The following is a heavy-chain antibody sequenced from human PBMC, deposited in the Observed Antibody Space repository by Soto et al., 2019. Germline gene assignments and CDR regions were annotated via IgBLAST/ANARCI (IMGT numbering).Heavy chain of an antibody. J-gene: IGHJ4*02. CDR2: ISGSGGST. V-gene: IGHV3-23*01. CDR1: GFTFSIYA. CDR3: AEESDSGSSAYFDY. Sequence: WGSLLLSCASSGFTFSIYAMSWVRQAPGKGLEWVSAISGSGGSTYYADSVKGRFTISRDNSKNTLYLQMNSLRAEDTAVYYCAEESDSGSSAYFDYWGQGTMVTVSS. D-gene: IGHD1-26*01.